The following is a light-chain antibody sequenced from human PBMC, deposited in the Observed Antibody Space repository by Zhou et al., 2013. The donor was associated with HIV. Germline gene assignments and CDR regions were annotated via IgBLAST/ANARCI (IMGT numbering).Light chain of an antibody. CDR3: QQYDNLPRPLIT. V-gene: IGKV1-33*01. J-gene: IGKJ5*01. CDR2: GAS. CDR1: QNIQNF. Sequence: DIQMTQSPSSLSASVGDRVTITCQASQNIQNFVTWLQQRPGQGPEVLIYGASNLEGGVPSRFSGSGSGTDFTFTISSLQPEDIATYYCQQYDNLPRPLITFGQGTRLEIK.